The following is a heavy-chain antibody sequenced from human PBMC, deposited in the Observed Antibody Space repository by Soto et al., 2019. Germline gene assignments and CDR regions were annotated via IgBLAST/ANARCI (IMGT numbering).Heavy chain of an antibody. J-gene: IGHJ5*02. Sequence: QVQNVQSGAEEKKPGASVKVSCKASGYIFTSYAMHWVRQAPGQRLEWMGWINAGNGNTKYSQKFQGRVTITRDTSASTAYMKLSSLRSEDTAVYYCARGTPVWFDPWGQGTLVTVSS. V-gene: IGHV1-3*05. CDR2: INAGNGNT. CDR3: ARGTPVWFDP. D-gene: IGHD3-10*01. CDR1: GYIFTSYA.